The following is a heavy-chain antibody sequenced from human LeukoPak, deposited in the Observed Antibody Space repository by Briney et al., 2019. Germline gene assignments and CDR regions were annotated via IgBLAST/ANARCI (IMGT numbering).Heavy chain of an antibody. CDR2: IGGSDNIV. Sequence: GGSLRLSCATSGFNFHEFYMSWIRQAPRKGLEWVADIGGSDNIVSYGESVRGRFAISRDFATDSLYLQMDSLRAEDTAVYYCAREAVAGAFDLWGQGTLVTVSS. CDR1: GFNFHEFY. J-gene: IGHJ5*02. CDR3: AREAVAGAFDL. D-gene: IGHD6-19*01. V-gene: IGHV3-11*01.